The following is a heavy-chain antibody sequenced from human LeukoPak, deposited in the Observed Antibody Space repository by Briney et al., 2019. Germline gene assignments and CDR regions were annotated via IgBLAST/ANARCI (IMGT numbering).Heavy chain of an antibody. CDR3: ARPPFYCSSTSCPFDY. CDR1: GYSFTSYW. J-gene: IGHJ4*02. D-gene: IGHD2-2*01. V-gene: IGHV5-51*01. CDR2: IYPGDSDT. Sequence: GESLKISCKVSGYSFTSYWIGWVRQMPGKGLEWMGIIYPGDSDTRYSPSFQGQVTISADKSISTAYLQWSSLKASDTAMYYCARPPFYCSSTSCPFDYWGQGTLVTVSS.